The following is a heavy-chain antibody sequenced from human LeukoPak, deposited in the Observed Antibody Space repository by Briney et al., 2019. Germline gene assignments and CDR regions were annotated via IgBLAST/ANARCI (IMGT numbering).Heavy chain of an antibody. D-gene: IGHD1-7*01. CDR2: MYYSGST. CDR1: GGSISSSTYY. V-gene: IGHV4-39*01. J-gene: IGHJ6*03. CDR3: ARRWNYGRNYYIDV. Sequence: SETLSLTCTVSGGSISSSTYYWGWIRQPPGKGLEWIDMMYYSGSTYYNPSLMSRVTVSVDTSKNQFSLRLTSVTATDTAVYYCARRWNYGRNYYIDVWGNGATVSVSS.